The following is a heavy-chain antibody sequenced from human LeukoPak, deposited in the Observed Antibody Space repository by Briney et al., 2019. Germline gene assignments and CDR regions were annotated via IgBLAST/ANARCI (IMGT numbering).Heavy chain of an antibody. CDR3: ARGNSGNGSGYDRAFDI. J-gene: IGHJ3*02. CDR1: GGSISSYY. Sequence: PSETLSLTCTVSGGSISSYYWSWIRQPPGKGLEWIGYIYYSGSTNYNPSLKSRVTISVDTSKNQFSLKLSSVTAADTAVYYCARGNSGNGSGYDRAFDIWGQGTMVTVSS. CDR2: IYYSGST. D-gene: IGHD3-22*01. V-gene: IGHV4-59*01.